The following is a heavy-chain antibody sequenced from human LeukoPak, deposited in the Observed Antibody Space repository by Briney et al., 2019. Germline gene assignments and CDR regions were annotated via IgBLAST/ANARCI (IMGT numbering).Heavy chain of an antibody. J-gene: IGHJ4*02. CDR2: IYYSGST. CDR3: ARDQQQPAGRGFDY. D-gene: IGHD6-13*01. CDR1: GGSISSSSYY. Sequence: SETLSLTCTVSGGSISSSSYYWGWIRQPPGKGLEWIGSIYYSGSTYYNPSLKSRVTISVDTSKNQFSLKLSSVTAADTAVYYCARDQQQPAGRGFDYWGQGTLVTVSS. V-gene: IGHV4-39*07.